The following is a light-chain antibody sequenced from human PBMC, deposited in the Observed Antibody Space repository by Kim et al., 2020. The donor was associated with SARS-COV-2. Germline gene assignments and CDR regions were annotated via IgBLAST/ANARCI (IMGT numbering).Light chain of an antibody. J-gene: IGKJ3*01. Sequence: PGENANPSCRASQSVSSSYLAWYQQKPCQPPRLLIYGASSRATGIPDRFSGSGSGTDFTLTISRLEPEDFAVYYCQQYGSSPPFTFGPGTKVDIK. CDR2: GAS. CDR1: QSVSSSY. CDR3: QQYGSSPPFT. V-gene: IGKV3-20*01.